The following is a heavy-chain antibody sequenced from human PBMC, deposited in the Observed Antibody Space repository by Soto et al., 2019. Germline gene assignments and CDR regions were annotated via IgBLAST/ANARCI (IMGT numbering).Heavy chain of an antibody. CDR1: GGNISSYY. J-gene: IGHJ6*02. CDR2: IYYSGST. D-gene: IGHD3-10*01. Sequence: PSETQSLTSTVSGGNISSYYWSWIRQPPGKGLEWIGYIYYSGSTNYNPSLKSRVTISVDTSKNQFSLKLSSVTAADTAVYYCARHGTMVRGVGPMDVWGQGTTVTVSS. CDR3: ARHGTMVRGVGPMDV. V-gene: IGHV4-59*08.